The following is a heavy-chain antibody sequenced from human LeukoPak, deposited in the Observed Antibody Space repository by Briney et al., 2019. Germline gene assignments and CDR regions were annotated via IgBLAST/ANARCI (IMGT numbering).Heavy chain of an antibody. CDR2: IYSGGST. V-gene: IGHV3-53*01. CDR1: GFTFSSNY. CDR3: ARGGGYCSSTSCYHRH. Sequence: GGSLRLSCAASGFTFSSNYMSWVRQAPGKGLEWVSVIYSGGSTYYADSVKGRFTISRDNAKNSLYLQMNSLRAEDTAVYYCARGGGYCSSTSCYHRHWGQGTLVTVSS. D-gene: IGHD2-2*01. J-gene: IGHJ1*01.